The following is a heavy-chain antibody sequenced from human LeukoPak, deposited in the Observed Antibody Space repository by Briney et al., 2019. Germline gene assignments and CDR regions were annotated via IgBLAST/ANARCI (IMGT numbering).Heavy chain of an antibody. D-gene: IGHD3-3*01. CDR3: ARVPGGLEWADFDY. J-gene: IGHJ4*02. Sequence: GGSLRLSCAASGFTFSVYSMNWVRQAPGKGLEWVSCIDSSSSNINYADSVKGRFTISRDNAKNSLCLQMNSLRAEDTAVYYCARVPGGLEWADFDYWGQGTLVAVSS. CDR2: IDSSSSNI. V-gene: IGHV3-21*01. CDR1: GFTFSVYS.